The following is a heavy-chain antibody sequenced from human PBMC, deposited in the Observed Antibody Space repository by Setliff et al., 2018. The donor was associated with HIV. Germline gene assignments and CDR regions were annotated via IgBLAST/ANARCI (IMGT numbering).Heavy chain of an antibody. CDR1: GGSFSGYY. CDR3: ARGGLDYYYGMDV. V-gene: IGHV4-34*01. J-gene: IGHJ6*02. Sequence: PSETLSLTCAVYGGSFSGYYWSWIRQPPGKGLEWIGEINHSGSTNYNPSLKSRVTISVDTSKNQFSLKLSSVTAADTAVYYCARGGLDYYYGMDVWGQGTTVTV. CDR2: INHSGST.